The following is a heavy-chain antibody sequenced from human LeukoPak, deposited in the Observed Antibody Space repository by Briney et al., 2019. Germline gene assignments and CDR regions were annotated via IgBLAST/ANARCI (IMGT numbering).Heavy chain of an antibody. CDR3: ARTLLWFGEFYLDY. CDR1: GFTVSSNY. D-gene: IGHD3-10*01. CDR2: IYSGGST. J-gene: IGHJ4*02. Sequence: GGSLRLSCAASGFTVSSNYMSWVRQAPGKGLEWVSVIYSGGSTYYADSVKGRFTISRDNSKNTLYLQMNSLRAEDTAVYYCARTLLWFGEFYLDYWGQGTLVTVSS. V-gene: IGHV3-53*01.